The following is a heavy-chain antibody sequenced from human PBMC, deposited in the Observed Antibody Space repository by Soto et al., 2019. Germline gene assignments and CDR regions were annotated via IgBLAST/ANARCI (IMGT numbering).Heavy chain of an antibody. CDR2: INPNSGGT. J-gene: IGHJ6*02. CDR1: GYTFTGYY. V-gene: IGHV1-2*04. D-gene: IGHD3-10*01. Sequence: ASVKVSCKSSGYTFTGYYIHWVRQAPGQGLEWMGWINPNSGGTNYAQKFQGWVTMTRDTSISTAYMELSRLRSDDTAVYYCARGPWGIPELWFGELFLMDVWGQGTTVTVSS. CDR3: ARGPWGIPELWFGELFLMDV.